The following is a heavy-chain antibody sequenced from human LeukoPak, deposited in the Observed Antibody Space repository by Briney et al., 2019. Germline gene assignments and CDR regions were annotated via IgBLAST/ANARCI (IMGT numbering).Heavy chain of an antibody. D-gene: IGHD3-10*01. J-gene: IGHJ3*02. CDR1: GFTFSSYA. CDR2: ISGSGGST. Sequence: GGSLRLSCAASGFTFSSYAMSWVRQAPGKGLEWVSAISGSGGSTYYADSVKGRLTIARDNAKNSLFLQMNSLRAEDTAVYYCARGDFHGSGSHYHDAFDIWGQGTMVTVSS. CDR3: ARGDFHGSGSHYHDAFDI. V-gene: IGHV3-23*01.